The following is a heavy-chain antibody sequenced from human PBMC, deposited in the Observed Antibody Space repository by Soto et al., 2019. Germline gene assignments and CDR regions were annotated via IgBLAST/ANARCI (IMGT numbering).Heavy chain of an antibody. CDR1: GFTFSSYA. J-gene: IGHJ5*02. D-gene: IGHD6-19*01. V-gene: IGHV3-30-3*02. Sequence: GGSLRLSCAASGFTFSSYAMHWVRQAPGKGLEWVAVISYDGSNKYYADSVKGRFTISRDNSKNTLYVQMNSLRAEDTAVYYCTKNALQGAVAGPNWFDPWGQGTLVTVSS. CDR3: TKNALQGAVAGPNWFDP. CDR2: ISYDGSNK.